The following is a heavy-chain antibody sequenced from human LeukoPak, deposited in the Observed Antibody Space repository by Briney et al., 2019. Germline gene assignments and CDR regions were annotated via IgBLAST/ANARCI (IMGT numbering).Heavy chain of an antibody. V-gene: IGHV3-48*03. J-gene: IGHJ6*03. CDR1: GFTFSSYE. D-gene: IGHD3-22*01. Sequence: PGGSLRLSCAASGFTFSSYEMNWVRQAPGKGLEWVSYISSSGSTIYYADSVRGRLTISRDNAKNSLYLEMNSLRAEDTAVYYCARDGVYYYDTTVSMYYYYMDVWGKGATVTVSS. CDR3: ARDGVYYYDTTVSMYYYYMDV. CDR2: ISSSGSTI.